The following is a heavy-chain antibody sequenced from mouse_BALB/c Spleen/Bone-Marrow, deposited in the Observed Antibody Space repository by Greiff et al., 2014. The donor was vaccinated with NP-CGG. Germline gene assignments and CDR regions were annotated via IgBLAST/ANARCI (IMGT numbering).Heavy chain of an antibody. CDR1: GYTFTDYI. V-gene: IGHV1-77*01. CDR3: ARRKNVWFAY. Sequence: QVQLQQPGPELVKPGASVKMSCKASGYTFTDYIISWVKQRVGQGLEWIGEIYPGTGSTYYNEKFKGKATLTADKSPNIAYMQLSSLTSEDSAVYFCARRKNVWFAYWGQGTLVTVSA. J-gene: IGHJ3*01. CDR2: IYPGTGST.